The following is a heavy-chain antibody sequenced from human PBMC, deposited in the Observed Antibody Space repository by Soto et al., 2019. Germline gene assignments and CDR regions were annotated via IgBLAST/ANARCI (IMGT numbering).Heavy chain of an antibody. CDR3: AGQWLAGDAFDI. CDR2: ITGSGGST. J-gene: IGHJ3*02. V-gene: IGHV3-23*01. Sequence: EVQLLESGGGLVQPGGSLRLSCAASGFTFSIYAMTWVRQAPGKGLEWVSAITGSGGSTYHADSVKGRFTISRDNSKNTLYLQMNSLRAADTAVYYCAGQWLAGDAFDIWGQGTKVIVSS. D-gene: IGHD6-19*01. CDR1: GFTFSIYA.